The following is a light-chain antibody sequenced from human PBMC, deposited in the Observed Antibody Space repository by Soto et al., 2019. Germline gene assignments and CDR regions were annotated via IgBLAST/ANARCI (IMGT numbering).Light chain of an antibody. CDR3: QQRQYWPPIT. J-gene: IGKJ5*01. Sequence: GLEKSPGTPALSPGERATLSCRVSQSVSSYLAWYQQKPGQAPRLLIYDTSNRATGVPARFSGSGSGTDFTLTISSLEPEDCAIYYCQQRQYWPPITFGQGTRLEIK. V-gene: IGKV3-11*01. CDR1: QSVSSY. CDR2: DTS.